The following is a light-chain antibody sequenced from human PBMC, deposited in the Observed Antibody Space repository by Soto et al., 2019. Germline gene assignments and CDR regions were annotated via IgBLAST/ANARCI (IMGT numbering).Light chain of an antibody. J-gene: IGKJ2*01. V-gene: IGKV1-5*03. CDR3: QQYNSYSNT. CDR1: QSISSW. Sequence: DIQMTQSPSTLSASVGDRVTITCRASQSISSWLAWYQQKPGKAPKLLIYKASSLESGVPSRFSGSGSGTEXXLTXXSLQPDDFAXYYCQQYNSYSNTFGQGTKLEIK. CDR2: KAS.